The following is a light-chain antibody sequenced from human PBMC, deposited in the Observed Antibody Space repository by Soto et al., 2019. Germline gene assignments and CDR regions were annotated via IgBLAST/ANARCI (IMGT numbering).Light chain of an antibody. J-gene: IGKJ4*01. CDR3: QKHDNAPLT. Sequence: DIQRTQSPSSLSASVGDRVTITGRASQDISNYLSWYQQKPGKVPKLLIYTSSTLQSGVPSRFSGSGSGTDFTLTISSLQPEDVASYYCQKHDNAPLTFGGGTKVDIK. CDR2: TSS. CDR1: QDISNY. V-gene: IGKV1-27*01.